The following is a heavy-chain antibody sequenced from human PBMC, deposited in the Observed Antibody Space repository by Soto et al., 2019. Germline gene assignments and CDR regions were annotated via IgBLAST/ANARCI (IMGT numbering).Heavy chain of an antibody. D-gene: IGHD3-16*02. Sequence: QVQLQQWGAGLLKPSETLSLTCAVYGGSFSGYYWSWIRQPPGKGLEWIGEINHSGSTNYNPSLKGRVTITGDTSKNQFSLKLSSVTAADTAVYYCARSTLYGYIWGSYRTHYFDYWGQGTLVTVSS. CDR2: INHSGST. CDR1: GGSFSGYY. CDR3: ARSTLYGYIWGSYRTHYFDY. V-gene: IGHV4-34*01. J-gene: IGHJ4*02.